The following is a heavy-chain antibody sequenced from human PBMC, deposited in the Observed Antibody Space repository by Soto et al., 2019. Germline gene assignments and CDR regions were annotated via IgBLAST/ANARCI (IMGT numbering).Heavy chain of an antibody. Sequence: QLVESGGGVVPPGAPLRLSCAASGFTFSTFGMHWVRQTPGKGLEWVAVISYDGNNKVYADSVKGPFTISRDNFKNTVDLVMNNLKVDDTAVYYCAKDLQAYGDYDYYCYGLDVWGQGATVSVSS. CDR3: AKDLQAYGDYDYYCYGLDV. J-gene: IGHJ6*02. CDR1: GFTFSTFG. CDR2: ISYDGNNK. V-gene: IGHV3-30*18. D-gene: IGHD4-17*01.